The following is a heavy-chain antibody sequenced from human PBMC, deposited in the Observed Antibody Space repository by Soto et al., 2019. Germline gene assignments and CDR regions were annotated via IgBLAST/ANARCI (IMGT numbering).Heavy chain of an antibody. V-gene: IGHV1-69*13. J-gene: IGHJ6*02. CDR1: GGTFSSYA. Sequence: GASVKVSCKASGGTFSSYAISWVRQAPGQGLEWMGGIIPIFGTANYAQKFQGRVTITADESTSTAYMELSSLRSEDTAVYYCARVGITIFGVVVHYYYYGMDVWGQGTTVTVS. CDR3: ARVGITIFGVVVHYYYYGMDV. D-gene: IGHD3-3*01. CDR2: IIPIFGTA.